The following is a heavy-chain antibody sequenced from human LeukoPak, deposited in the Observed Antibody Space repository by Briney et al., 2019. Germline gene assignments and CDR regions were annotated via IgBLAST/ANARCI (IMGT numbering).Heavy chain of an antibody. CDR1: GFTFDDYA. J-gene: IGHJ4*02. CDR2: ISGDGGST. CDR3: AKDFCSSTSCYDLDY. D-gene: IGHD2-2*01. V-gene: IGHV3-43*02. Sequence: GGSLRLSCAASGFTFDDYAMHWVRQAPGKGLEWVSLISGDGGSTYYADSVKGRFTISRDNSKNSLYLQMNSLRTEDTALYYCAKDFCSSTSCYDLDYWGQGTLVTVSS.